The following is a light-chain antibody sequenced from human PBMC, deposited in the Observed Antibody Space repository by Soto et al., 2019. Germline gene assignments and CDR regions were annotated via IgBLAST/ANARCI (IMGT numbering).Light chain of an antibody. V-gene: IGKV3-11*01. J-gene: IGKJ1*01. CDR1: QSVDSY. Sequence: EIVLILSPATLTVSPGERATLSCRASQSVDSYLAWYQQKPGQAPRLLIYDASNRATGIPARFSGSGSGTDVTLTISSLEPEDFAVYYCQQRSNWRWTFGQGTKVEIK. CDR2: DAS. CDR3: QQRSNWRWT.